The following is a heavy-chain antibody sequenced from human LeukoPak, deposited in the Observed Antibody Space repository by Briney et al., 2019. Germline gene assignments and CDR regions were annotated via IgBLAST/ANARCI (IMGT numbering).Heavy chain of an antibody. D-gene: IGHD3-22*01. J-gene: IGHJ4*02. V-gene: IGHV3-11*01. CDR1: GFTFSDYY. Sequence: GGSLRLSCAASGFTFSDYYMSWIRQAPGKGLEWVSYISSSGSSIYYADSVKGRFTISRDNAKKSLYLQMNSLRAEDTAVYYCTKSRHYYDSSGYLTLGYWGQGTLVTVSS. CDR2: ISSSGSSI. CDR3: TKSRHYYDSSGYLTLGY.